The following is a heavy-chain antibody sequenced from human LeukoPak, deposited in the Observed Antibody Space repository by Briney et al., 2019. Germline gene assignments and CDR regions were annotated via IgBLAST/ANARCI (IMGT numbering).Heavy chain of an antibody. Sequence: PGGSLRLSCAASGFTFSSYGIHWVRQAPGKGLEWVAFIRYDGSNKYYADSVKGRFTISRDNSKNTLYLQMNSLRAEDTAVYYCAKSRGGYTYYFDYWGQGTLVTVSS. J-gene: IGHJ4*02. CDR2: IRYDGSNK. V-gene: IGHV3-30*02. CDR3: AKSRGGYTYYFDY. CDR1: GFTFSSYG. D-gene: IGHD5-24*01.